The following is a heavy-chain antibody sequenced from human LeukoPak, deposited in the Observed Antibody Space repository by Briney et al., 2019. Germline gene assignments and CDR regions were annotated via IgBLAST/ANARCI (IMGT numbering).Heavy chain of an antibody. CDR2: IYHSGNT. Sequence: RSSETLSLTCTVSSYSISSGYYWGWFRQPPGKGLEWIGSIYHSGNTYYRSSLKSRVTISVDTSKNQFSLKLNSVTTTDTAVYYCARGDIPDYWGQGTLVTVSS. CDR1: SYSISSGYY. CDR3: ARGDIPDY. V-gene: IGHV4-38-2*02. D-gene: IGHD2-2*02. J-gene: IGHJ4*02.